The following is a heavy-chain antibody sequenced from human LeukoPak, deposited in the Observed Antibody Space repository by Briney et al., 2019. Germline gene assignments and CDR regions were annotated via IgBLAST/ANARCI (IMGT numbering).Heavy chain of an antibody. D-gene: IGHD3-22*01. Sequence: PSETLSLTCAVYGVSFSGYYWSWIRQPPGKGLEWIGEVNHSGSTNYNPSLKSRVTISVDTSKNQFSLKLSSVTAADTAVYYCASVPSRRYYYDSSADYWGQGTLVTVSS. CDR3: ASVPSRRYYYDSSADY. CDR1: GVSFSGYY. CDR2: VNHSGST. V-gene: IGHV4-34*01. J-gene: IGHJ4*02.